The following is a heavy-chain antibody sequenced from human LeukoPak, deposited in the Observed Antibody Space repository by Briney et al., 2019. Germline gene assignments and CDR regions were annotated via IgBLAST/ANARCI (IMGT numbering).Heavy chain of an antibody. CDR2: INAGNGNT. Sequence: ASVKVSCKASGYTFTSYAMHWVRQAPGQRLEWMGWINAGNGNTKYSQKFQDRVTITRDTSASTAYMELSSLRSEDTAVYYCAREAPRNSYSDYWGQGTLVTVSS. J-gene: IGHJ4*02. D-gene: IGHD5-18*01. V-gene: IGHV1-3*01. CDR1: GYTFTSYA. CDR3: AREAPRNSYSDY.